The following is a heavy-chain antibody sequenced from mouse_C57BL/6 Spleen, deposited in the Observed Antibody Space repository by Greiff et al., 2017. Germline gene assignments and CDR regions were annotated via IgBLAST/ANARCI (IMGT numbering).Heavy chain of an antibody. CDR2: IDPSDSYT. CDR1: GYTFTSYW. D-gene: IGHD1-1*01. CDR3: ARLGPITTVVATPFDY. J-gene: IGHJ2*01. V-gene: IGHV1-69*01. Sequence: QVQLQQPGAELVMPGASVKLSCKASGYTFTSYWMHWVKQRPGQGLEWIGEIDPSDSYTNYNQKFKGKSTLTVDKSSNTAYMQLSSLTSEDSAVYYCARLGPITTVVATPFDYWGQGTTLTVSS.